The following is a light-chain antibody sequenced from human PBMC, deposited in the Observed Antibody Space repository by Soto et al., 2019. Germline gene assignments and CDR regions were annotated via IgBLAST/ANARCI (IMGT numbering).Light chain of an antibody. CDR2: SKN. V-gene: IGLV1-44*01. Sequence: QSVLTQPPSASGTPGQRVTISCSGSSSNVGTNTVNWYQQRPGTAPKLLIYSKNQRPSGVPDRFSASKSGASASLAISGLQSEDEADYYCATWDDSLSGPVFGGGTKVTVL. J-gene: IGLJ2*01. CDR3: ATWDDSLSGPV. CDR1: SSNVGTNT.